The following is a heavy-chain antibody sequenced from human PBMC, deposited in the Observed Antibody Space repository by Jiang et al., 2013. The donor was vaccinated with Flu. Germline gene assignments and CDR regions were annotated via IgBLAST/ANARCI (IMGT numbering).Heavy chain of an antibody. V-gene: IGHV4-59*01. CDR3: ARDRTSSSGWYYYYGMDV. CDR1: GGSISSYY. D-gene: IGHD6-6*01. Sequence: GPGLVKPSETLSLTCTVSGGSISSYYWSWIRQPPGKGLEWIGYIYYSGSTNYNPSLKSRVTISVDTSKNQFSLKLSSVTAADTAVYYCARDRTSSSGWYYYYGMDVWGKGTTVTVSS. J-gene: IGHJ6*04. CDR2: IYYSGST.